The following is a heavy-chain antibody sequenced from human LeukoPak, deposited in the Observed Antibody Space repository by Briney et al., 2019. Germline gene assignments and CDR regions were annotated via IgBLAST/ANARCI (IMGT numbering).Heavy chain of an antibody. Sequence: RGSRWCSCAASGFTFSSYSLNWVRQAPGKGLEWVSSISSSSSYIYYADSVKGRFTISGDNAKNTLYLQMNSLRAEDTAVYYCAGYSSSWSGGNFDYWG. D-gene: IGHD6-13*01. CDR3: AGYSSSWSGGNFDY. J-gene: IGHJ4*01. CDR1: GFTFSSYS. V-gene: IGHV3-21*01. CDR2: ISSSSSYI.